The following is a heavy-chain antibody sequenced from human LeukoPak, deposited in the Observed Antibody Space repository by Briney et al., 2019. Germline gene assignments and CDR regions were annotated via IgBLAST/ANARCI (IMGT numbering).Heavy chain of an antibody. CDR2: IYYSGST. D-gene: IGHD4-17*01. Sequence: SETLSLTCTVSGGSISSSSYYWGWIRQPPGKGLEWIGSIYYSGSTYYNPSLKSRVTISVDTPKNQFSLKLSSVTAADTAVYYCARLSTTAPMGPNWYFDLWGRGTLVTVSS. CDR3: ARLSTTAPMGPNWYFDL. J-gene: IGHJ2*01. V-gene: IGHV4-39*01. CDR1: GGSISSSSYY.